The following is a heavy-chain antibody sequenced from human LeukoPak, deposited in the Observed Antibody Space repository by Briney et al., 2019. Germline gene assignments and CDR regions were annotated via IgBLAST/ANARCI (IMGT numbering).Heavy chain of an antibody. V-gene: IGHV3-48*04. D-gene: IGHD3-10*01. CDR1: GFTFSSYS. Sequence: GGSLRLSCAASGFTFSSYSMNWVRQAPGKGLEWLSYISHSGSNIYYADSVKGRFTISRDNAKNSLYLQTNSLRVEDTAVYYCARLVDPDSGSSHPDWGQGTLATVSS. J-gene: IGHJ4*02. CDR2: ISHSGSNI. CDR3: ARLVDPDSGSSHPD.